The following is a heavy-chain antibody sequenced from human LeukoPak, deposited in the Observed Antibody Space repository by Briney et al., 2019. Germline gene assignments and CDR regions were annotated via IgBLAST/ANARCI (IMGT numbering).Heavy chain of an antibody. Sequence: QPGRSLRLSCAASGFTFSSYGMHWVRQAPGKGLEWVAVIWYDGSNKYYADSVKGRFTISRDNSKNTLYLQMNSLRAEDTAVYYCAKSATRSGSSNFDYWGQGTLVTVSS. J-gene: IGHJ4*02. CDR1: GFTFSSYG. D-gene: IGHD1-26*01. CDR3: AKSATRSGSSNFDY. V-gene: IGHV3-33*06. CDR2: IWYDGSNK.